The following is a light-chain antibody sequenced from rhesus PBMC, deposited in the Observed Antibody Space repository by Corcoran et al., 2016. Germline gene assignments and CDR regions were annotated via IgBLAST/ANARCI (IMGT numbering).Light chain of an antibody. CDR2: DAS. Sequence: ETVVTQSPATLSLSPGERATLSCRASQSVGSNLAWDQQKPGQAPKLLTHDASSRATGLPDRFSGSGSGTEFTLTSSSLEPVDVGVYYCQQYNNWNTFGGGTKVEIK. CDR1: QSVGSN. V-gene: IGKV3-42*02. J-gene: IGKJ4*01. CDR3: QQYNNWNT.